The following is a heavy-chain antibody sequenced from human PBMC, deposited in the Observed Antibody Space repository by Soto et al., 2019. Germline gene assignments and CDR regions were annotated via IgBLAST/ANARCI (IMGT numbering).Heavy chain of an antibody. CDR3: ARAWYCSGGSCYNDY. J-gene: IGHJ4*02. CDR1: GYTFTSYG. Sequence: GASVKVSCKASGYTFTSYGVNWVRQAPGQGLEWMGWISAYNGNTKYAQKFQGRGTMTTDTSTSTAYMELRSLRSDDTAVYYCARAWYCSGGSCYNDYWGQGTLVTVSS. D-gene: IGHD2-15*01. V-gene: IGHV1-18*01. CDR2: ISAYNGNT.